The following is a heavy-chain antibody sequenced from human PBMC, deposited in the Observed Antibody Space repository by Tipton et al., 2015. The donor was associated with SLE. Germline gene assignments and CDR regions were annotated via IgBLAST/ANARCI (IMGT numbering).Heavy chain of an antibody. Sequence: QLVQSGSELRKPGASVKVSCKASGYTFNTYSMNWVRQAPGQGLEWVGWINTNTGNPTYAQGFTGRFVLSVDPSVSTAYLQISNLKTEDTAIYYCAREVKHFDYWGQGTLVTVSS. CDR3: AREVKHFDY. CDR2: INTNTGNP. J-gene: IGHJ4*02. D-gene: IGHD2-21*01. CDR1: GYTFNTYS. V-gene: IGHV7-4-1*02.